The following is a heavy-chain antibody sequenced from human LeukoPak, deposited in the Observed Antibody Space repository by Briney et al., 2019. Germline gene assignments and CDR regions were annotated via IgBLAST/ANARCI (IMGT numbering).Heavy chain of an antibody. J-gene: IGHJ4*02. Sequence: GGSLRLYCAASGFPFGSYAMTWVRQAPGKGLESVSVITDGADTYYADSVKGRFTISRDNSQNTVHLQMDNLRADDTAVYYCAKVDYWSPENYLDSWGQGTLVTVSS. CDR2: ITDGADT. D-gene: IGHD1-1*01. CDR3: AKVDYWSPENYLDS. CDR1: GFPFGSYA. V-gene: IGHV3-23*01.